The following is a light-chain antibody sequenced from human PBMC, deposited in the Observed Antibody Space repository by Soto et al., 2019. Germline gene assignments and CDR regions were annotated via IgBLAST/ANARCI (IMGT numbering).Light chain of an antibody. CDR2: EVI. CDR3: SSYAGSNNRYV. V-gene: IGLV2-8*01. J-gene: IGLJ1*01. Sequence: QSALTQPPSASGSPGQSVTISCTGTSSDVGGYNFVSWYQQHPGKAPKLIIYEVIKRPSGVPDRFSGSKSGNTASLTVSGLQAEDEAHYYCSSYAGSNNRYVFGTGTKLTVL. CDR1: SSDVGGYNF.